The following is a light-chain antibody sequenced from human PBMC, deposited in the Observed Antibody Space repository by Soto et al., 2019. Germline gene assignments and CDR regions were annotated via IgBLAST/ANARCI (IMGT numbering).Light chain of an antibody. CDR1: SSNIGSNT. J-gene: IGLJ2*01. CDR3: ASWDDSLNGVV. CDR2: HNN. Sequence: QSVLTQQPSASGTPGQRVTISCSGSSSNIGSNTVSWFQQLPGTAPKLLIYHNNQRPSGVPDRFSGSKSGTSASLAISGLQSEDEADYSCASWDDSLNGVVFGGGTKLTVL. V-gene: IGLV1-44*01.